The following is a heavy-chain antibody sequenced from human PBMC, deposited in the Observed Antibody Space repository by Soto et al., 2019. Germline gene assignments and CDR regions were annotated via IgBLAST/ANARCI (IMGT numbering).Heavy chain of an antibody. CDR3: ARRGVLRYFDWSSAAYGMDV. J-gene: IGHJ6*02. D-gene: IGHD3-9*01. CDR1: GYSFNTYW. V-gene: IGHV5-51*01. CDR2: IYPGDSDT. Sequence: GESLKISCKGSGYSFNTYWIGWVRQMPGKGLEWMGIIYPGDSDTRYSPSFQGQVTTSADKSISTAYLQWSSLKASDTAMYYCARRGVLRYFDWSSAAYGMDVWGQGTTVTVSS.